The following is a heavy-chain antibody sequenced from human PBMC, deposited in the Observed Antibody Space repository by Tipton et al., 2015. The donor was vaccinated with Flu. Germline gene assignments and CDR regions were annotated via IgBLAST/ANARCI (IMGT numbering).Heavy chain of an antibody. CDR1: ASTFSTYS. V-gene: IGHV3-48*02. CDR2: ITGSGTNI. CDR3: ARDWGWGFDP. Sequence: GSLRLSRAASASTFSTYSMNWVRQAPGKGLEWVSYITGSGTNIYYAESVKGRFTISRDDAKNSLYLQMNSLRDEDTAVYYCARDWGWGFDPWGQGTLVTVSS. D-gene: IGHD3-16*01. J-gene: IGHJ5*02.